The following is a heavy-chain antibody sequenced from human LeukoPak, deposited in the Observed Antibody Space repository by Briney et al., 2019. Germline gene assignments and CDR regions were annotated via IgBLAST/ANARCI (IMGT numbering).Heavy chain of an antibody. D-gene: IGHD2-2*01. CDR1: GYNFASYW. J-gene: IGHJ4*02. V-gene: IGHV5-51*01. CDR3: TRYQVPPGRDYFDY. Sequence: GESLKISCKGSGYNFASYWIGWVRQMPGKGLELMVNINPCYSDTRYSPSFQGQVTMTVDKSINTAYLHWSSLKASDTAMYYCTRYQVPPGRDYFDYWGQGTLVTVSS. CDR2: INPCYSDT.